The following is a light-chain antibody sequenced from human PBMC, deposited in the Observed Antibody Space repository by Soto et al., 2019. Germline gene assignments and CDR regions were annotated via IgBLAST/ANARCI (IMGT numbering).Light chain of an antibody. CDR3: QQANDWPPT. CDR2: DAS. V-gene: IGKV3-15*01. Sequence: SEMTQSPFTLSVSPGERVTLSCRASQAIRNNLAWYQQKPGQAPKLLIFDASARATGIPSRFSGSGSGTEFTLTISSLQSEDFVVYYCQQANDWPPTFGQGTRV. CDR1: QAIRNN. J-gene: IGKJ1*01.